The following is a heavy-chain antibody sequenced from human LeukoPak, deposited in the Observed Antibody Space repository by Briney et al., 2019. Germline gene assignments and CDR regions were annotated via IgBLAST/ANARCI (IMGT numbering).Heavy chain of an antibody. Sequence: PSETLSLTCTVSGGSIGSYYWSWIRQPAGKGLEWIGRIYTSGSTNYNPSLKSRVTISVDKSKNQFSLKLSSVTAADTAVYYCARDTGYSSSSWFDYWGQGTLVTVSS. V-gene: IGHV4-4*07. CDR2: IYTSGST. CDR3: ARDTGYSSSSWFDY. J-gene: IGHJ4*02. D-gene: IGHD6-13*01. CDR1: GGSIGSYY.